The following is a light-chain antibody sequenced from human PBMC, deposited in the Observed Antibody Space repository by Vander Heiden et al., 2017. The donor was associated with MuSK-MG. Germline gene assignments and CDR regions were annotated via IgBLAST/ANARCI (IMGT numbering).Light chain of an antibody. CDR2: SNN. CDR3: ATWDDRLNGVV. CDR1: SSNIGRNT. Sequence: QSVLAQPPSASGTPGHRVTISCSGSSSNIGRNTVSWYQQLPGTAPKLLIYSNNERPSGVPDRFSGSKSGTSASLAFSGLQSEDEADYYCATWDDRLNGVVFGGGTKLTVL. V-gene: IGLV1-44*01. J-gene: IGLJ2*01.